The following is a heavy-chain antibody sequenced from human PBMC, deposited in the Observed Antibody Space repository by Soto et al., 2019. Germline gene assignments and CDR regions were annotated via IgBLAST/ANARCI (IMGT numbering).Heavy chain of an antibody. CDR1: GFTFSSYW. Sequence: EVQLVESGGGLVQPGWSLRLSCAASGFTFSSYWMHWVRQAPGKGLVWVSRIHSDGGTTTYAESVKGRVTMSRDNAKNTRYLQKGSLRAEDTAVYFCARTYRSNSNVEYRGQGTMVRVSS. D-gene: IGHD1-20*01. J-gene: IGHJ4*02. V-gene: IGHV3-74*01. CDR2: IHSDGGTT. CDR3: ARTYRSNSNVEY.